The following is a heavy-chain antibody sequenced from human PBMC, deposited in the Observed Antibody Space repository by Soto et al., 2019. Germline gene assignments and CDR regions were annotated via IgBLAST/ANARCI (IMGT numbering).Heavy chain of an antibody. Sequence: PSETLSLTCTVSGGSISSGDYYWSWIRQPPGKGLEWIGYIYYSGSTYYNPSLKSRVTISVDTSKNQFSLKLSSVTAADTAVYYCARDEGEYYFDYWGQGTLVTVSS. CDR3: ARDEGEYYFDY. V-gene: IGHV4-30-4*01. CDR2: IYYSGST. CDR1: GGSISSGDYY. J-gene: IGHJ4*02.